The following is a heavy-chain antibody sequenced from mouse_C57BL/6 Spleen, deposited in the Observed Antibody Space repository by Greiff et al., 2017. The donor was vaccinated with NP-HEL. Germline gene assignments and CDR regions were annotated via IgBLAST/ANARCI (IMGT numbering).Heavy chain of an antibody. D-gene: IGHD2-2*01. J-gene: IGHJ3*01. CDR1: GYAFTNYL. CDR2: INPGSGGT. CDR3: ARWGYDEAWFAY. V-gene: IGHV1-54*01. Sequence: QVQLKESGAELVRPGTSVKVSCKASGYAFTNYLIEWVKQRPGQGLEWIGVINPGSGGTNYNEKFKGKATLTADKSSSTAYMQLSSLTSEDSAVYFCARWGYDEAWFAYWGQGTLVTVSA.